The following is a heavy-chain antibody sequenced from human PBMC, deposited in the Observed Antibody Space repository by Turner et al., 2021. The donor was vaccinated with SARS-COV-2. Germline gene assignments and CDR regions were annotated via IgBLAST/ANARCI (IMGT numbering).Heavy chain of an antibody. J-gene: IGHJ5*02. CDR2: IFYTGST. CDR3: ARAHYPGSLFRFDP. V-gene: IGHV4-39*07. CDR1: GGSISSSSYY. Sequence: QLQLQESGPGLVKPSETLSLTCTVSGGSISSSSYYWGWIRQPPGKGLEWIGSIFYTGSTYYNPSLKSRVTISVDTSKNQFSLKLSSVTAADTAVYYCARAHYPGSLFRFDPWGQGTLVTVSS. D-gene: IGHD2-21*01.